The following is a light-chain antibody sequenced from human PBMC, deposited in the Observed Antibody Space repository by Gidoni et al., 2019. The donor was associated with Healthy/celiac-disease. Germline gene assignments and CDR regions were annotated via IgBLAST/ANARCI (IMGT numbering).Light chain of an antibody. CDR3: CSYAGSHWV. V-gene: IGLV2-23*01. CDR2: EGS. Sequence: QSALTQPASVSGSPGQSITISCTGTSSDVGSYNLVSCYQQHPGKAPKLMIYEGSKRPSGVSNRFSGSKSGNTASLTISGLQAEDEADYYCCSYAGSHWVFGGGTKLTVL. J-gene: IGLJ3*02. CDR1: SSDVGSYNL.